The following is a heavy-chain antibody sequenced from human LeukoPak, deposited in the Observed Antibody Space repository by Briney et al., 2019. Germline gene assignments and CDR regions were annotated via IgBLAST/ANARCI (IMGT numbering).Heavy chain of an antibody. Sequence: ASVKVSCKASGYTFIDYYIHWVRQAPGQGLEWMGWINPNGGGTNYAQEFQGRVTMTKDTSISTAYMDLSRLRSDDTAVYFCARAIAVVDYWGQGTLVTVSS. J-gene: IGHJ4*02. CDR3: ARAIAVVDY. D-gene: IGHD6-19*01. CDR2: INPNGGGT. CDR1: GYTFIDYY. V-gene: IGHV1-2*02.